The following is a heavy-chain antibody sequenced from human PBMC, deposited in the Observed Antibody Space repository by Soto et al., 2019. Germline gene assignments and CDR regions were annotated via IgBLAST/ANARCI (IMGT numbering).Heavy chain of an antibody. CDR1: GFPFSSFC. Sequence: EVQMVESGGGLVQPGGSLRLSCAASGFPFSSFCLHWVRQVSGKGLVWVSSVNSDGSTTAYADSVKGRFTVSRDNAKNTLYLQMDNLRDEDPAGYYCAGGAGSNKPFDYWGKGTLVTVSS. CDR3: AGGAGSNKPFDY. D-gene: IGHD2-2*01. J-gene: IGHJ4*02. CDR2: VNSDGSTT. V-gene: IGHV3-74*01.